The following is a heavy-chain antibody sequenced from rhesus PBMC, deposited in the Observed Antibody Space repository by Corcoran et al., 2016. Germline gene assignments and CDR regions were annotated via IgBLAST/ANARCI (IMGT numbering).Heavy chain of an antibody. V-gene: IGHV4-169*02. J-gene: IGHJ4*01. CDR2: IYGSGSSP. D-gene: IGHD6S26*01. Sequence: QLQLQESGPGLVKPSETLSVTCAVSGGSISSSYWSWIRQAPGKGLEWIGYIYGSGSSPNYNPSRTSRVTLSVDTSKNQLSLKLSSVTAADTAVYYCASSAQQRLVSFDYWGQGVLVTVSS. CDR1: GGSISSSY. CDR3: ASSAQQRLVSFDY.